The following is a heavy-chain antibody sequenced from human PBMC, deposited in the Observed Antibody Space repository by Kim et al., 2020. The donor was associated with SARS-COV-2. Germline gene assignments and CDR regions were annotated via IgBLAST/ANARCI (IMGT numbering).Heavy chain of an antibody. V-gene: IGHV1-18*01. D-gene: IGHD2-21*02. J-gene: IGHJ4*02. Sequence: ASVKVSCKASGDSFNRYGVSWVRQAPGQGLEWMGWISNYNGDTKYAQKFQDRVTVTTDTSTKTAYMKLRSLRSDDTAVYYCARDSSRKYGDTVQRFDYWGQGTLVTVSS. CDR2: ISNYNGDT. CDR3: ARDSSRKYGDTVQRFDY. CDR1: GDSFNRYG.